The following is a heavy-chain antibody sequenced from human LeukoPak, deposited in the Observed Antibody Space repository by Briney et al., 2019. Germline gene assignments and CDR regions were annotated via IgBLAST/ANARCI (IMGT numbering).Heavy chain of an antibody. CDR2: INPNSGGT. Sequence: ASVKVSCKASGYTFTGYYMHRVRQAPGQGLEWMGWINPNSGGTNYAQKFQGRVTMTRDTSISTAYMELSRLRSDDTAVYYCARGEEASLEEITIFGVVIPYDYWGQGTLVTVSS. CDR1: GYTFTGYY. D-gene: IGHD3-3*01. J-gene: IGHJ4*02. V-gene: IGHV1-2*02. CDR3: ARGEEASLEEITIFGVVIPYDY.